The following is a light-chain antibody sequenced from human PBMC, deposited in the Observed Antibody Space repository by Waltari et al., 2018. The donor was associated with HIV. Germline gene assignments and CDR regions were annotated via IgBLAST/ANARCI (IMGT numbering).Light chain of an antibody. V-gene: IGLV2-14*03. J-gene: IGLJ3*02. CDR3: TSYTTSDTLR. Sequence: QSVLTQPASVSGSPGQSVTISCTGTSSDFGFDNYVSWYQQYPGKAPTLNSYEVSRRPSGVSDRCSCSKSGNTASLTISGLQNEDEADYFCTSYTTSDTLRFGGGTKVTVL. CDR2: EVS. CDR1: SSDFGFDNY.